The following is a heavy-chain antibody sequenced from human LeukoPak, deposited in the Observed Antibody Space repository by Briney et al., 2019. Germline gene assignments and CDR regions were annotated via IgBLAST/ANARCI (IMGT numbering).Heavy chain of an antibody. D-gene: IGHD2-21*02. V-gene: IGHV1-69*05. CDR3: ARGWGIYCGGDCYLSDY. Sequence: SVKVSCKASGGTFSSYAISWVRQAPGQGLEWMGGIIPIFGTTNYAQKFQGRVTMTRNTSISTAYMELSSLRSEDTAVYYCARGWGIYCGGDCYLSDYWGQGTLVTVSS. CDR2: IIPIFGTT. J-gene: IGHJ4*02. CDR1: GGTFSSYA.